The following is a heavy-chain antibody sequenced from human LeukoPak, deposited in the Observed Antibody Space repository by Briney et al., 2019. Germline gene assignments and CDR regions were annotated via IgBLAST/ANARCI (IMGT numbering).Heavy chain of an antibody. D-gene: IGHD6-19*01. J-gene: IGHJ4*02. CDR3: ARGRAVAGQGYFDY. CDR1: GYTFTSYA. CDR2: INAGNGNT. V-gene: IGHV1-3*01. Sequence: ASVTVSCTASGYTFTSYAMHWVRQAPGQRLEWMGWINAGNGNTKYSQKFQGRVTITRDTSASTAYMELSSLRSEDTAVYYCARGRAVAGQGYFDYWGQGTLVTVSS.